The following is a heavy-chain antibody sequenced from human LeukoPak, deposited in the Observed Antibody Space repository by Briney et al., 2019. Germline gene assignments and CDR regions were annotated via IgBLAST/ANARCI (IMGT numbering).Heavy chain of an antibody. CDR3: ARHGRGYSGYDLDY. V-gene: IGHV4-59*08. D-gene: IGHD5-12*01. Sequence: PSETLSLTCTVSGGSISSYYWSWIRQPPGKGLEWIGYIYYSGGTNYNPSLKSRVTISVDTSKNQFSLKLSSVTAADTAVYYCARHGRGYSGYDLDYWGQGTLVTVSS. CDR2: IYYSGGT. J-gene: IGHJ4*02. CDR1: GGSISSYY.